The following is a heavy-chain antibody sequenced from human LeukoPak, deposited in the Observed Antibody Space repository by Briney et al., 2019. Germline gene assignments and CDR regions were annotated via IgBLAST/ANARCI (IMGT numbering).Heavy chain of an antibody. V-gene: IGHV3-9*01. J-gene: IGHJ4*02. CDR3: AGAKASYYFDY. Sequence: GRSLRLSCAASGFTFDDYAMHWVRQAPGKGLEWVSGISWNSGSIGYADSVKGRFTISRDNAKNSLYLQMNSLRAEDTAVYYCAGAKASYYFDYWGQGTLVTVSS. CDR1: GFTFDDYA. CDR2: ISWNSGSI.